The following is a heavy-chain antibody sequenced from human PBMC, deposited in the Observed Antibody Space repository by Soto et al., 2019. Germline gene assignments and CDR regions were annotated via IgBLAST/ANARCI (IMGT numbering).Heavy chain of an antibody. Sequence: EVRLVESGGGLVQPGGSLRLSCAASGFTFSSDWMTWVRQAPGKGLEWVANIRKDGSKTSYLDCVRGRFTISRDNAQSSLYLQMDSLRAEDKALYYCSRDVAPGTSILYFDAFDIWGQGTMVTVSS. J-gene: IGHJ3*02. CDR1: GFTFSSDW. D-gene: IGHD6-13*01. V-gene: IGHV3-7*05. CDR3: SRDVAPGTSILYFDAFDI. CDR2: IRKDGSKT.